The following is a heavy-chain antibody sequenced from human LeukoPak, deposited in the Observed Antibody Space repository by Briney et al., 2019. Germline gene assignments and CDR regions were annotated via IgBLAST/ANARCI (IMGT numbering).Heavy chain of an antibody. J-gene: IGHJ4*02. D-gene: IGHD4-17*01. CDR3: ARDSTVTTHVSRPFDY. CDR2: ISAYNGNT. V-gene: IGHV1-18*01. CDR1: GYTFTSYG. Sequence: GASVKVSCKASGYTFTSYGISWVRQAPGQGLAWMGWISAYNGNTNYAQKLQGRGTMTTDTSTSTAYLELRSLRSDDTAVYYCARDSTVTTHVSRPFDYWGQGTLVTVSS.